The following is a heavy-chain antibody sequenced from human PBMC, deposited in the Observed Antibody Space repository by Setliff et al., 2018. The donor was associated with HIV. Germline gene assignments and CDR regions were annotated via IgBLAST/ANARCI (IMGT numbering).Heavy chain of an antibody. D-gene: IGHD1-1*01. V-gene: IGHV5-51*01. J-gene: IGHJ6*02. CDR3: ARQTVHTTHSLDFGSPNRDYYYGMDV. Sequence: LGESLKISCKGSAYSFTTFWIAWVRQMPGKGLEWMGIIYPGDSDTTYSPSFQGQVTISVDKSISTAYLQWSSLKASDSAMYYCARQTVHTTHSLDFGSPNRDYYYGMDVWGQGTTVTSP. CDR1: AYSFTTFW. CDR2: IYPGDSDT.